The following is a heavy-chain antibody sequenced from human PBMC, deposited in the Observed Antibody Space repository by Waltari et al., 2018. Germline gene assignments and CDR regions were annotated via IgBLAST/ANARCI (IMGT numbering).Heavy chain of an antibody. D-gene: IGHD6-13*01. CDR3: ARADSSTAYFYYYMDV. Sequence: QVELQESGPGLVKASETLSLTCTVSGGSISTYYWSWIRQPPGKGLEYIGYVYYTGTTNYNPSLKNRVTISLDTSKNQFFLKVNSVTAADTAVYYCARADSSTAYFYYYMDVWGTGTTVTVSS. CDR2: VYYTGTT. CDR1: GGSISTYY. J-gene: IGHJ6*03. V-gene: IGHV4-59*01.